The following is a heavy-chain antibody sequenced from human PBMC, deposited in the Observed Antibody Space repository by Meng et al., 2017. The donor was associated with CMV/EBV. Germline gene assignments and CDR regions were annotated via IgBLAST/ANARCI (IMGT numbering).Heavy chain of an antibody. Sequence: GESLKISCAASGFTFSSYAMSWVRQAPGKGLEWVSAISGSGGSTYYADSVKGRFTISRDNSKNTLYLQMNSLRAEDTAVYYCAKGTADYSPGMDVWGQGTLVTVSS. CDR2: ISGSGGST. J-gene: IGHJ4*02. V-gene: IGHV3-23*01. CDR3: AKGTADYSPGMDV. D-gene: IGHD4-11*01. CDR1: GFTFSSYA.